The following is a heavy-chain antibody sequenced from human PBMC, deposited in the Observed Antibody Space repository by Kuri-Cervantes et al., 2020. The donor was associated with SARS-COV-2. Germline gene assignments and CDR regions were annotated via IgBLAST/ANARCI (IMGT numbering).Heavy chain of an antibody. CDR2: IYYSGST. D-gene: IGHD3-16*02. J-gene: IGHJ4*02. V-gene: IGHV4-39*01. Sequence: GSLRLSCTVSGGSISSSSYYWGRIRQPPGKGLEWIGSIYYSGSTYYNPSLKSRVTISVDTSKNQFSLKLSSVTAADTAVYYCARHEVLITFGGVIVSYFDYWGQGTLVTVSS. CDR1: GGSISSSSYY. CDR3: ARHEVLITFGGVIVSYFDY.